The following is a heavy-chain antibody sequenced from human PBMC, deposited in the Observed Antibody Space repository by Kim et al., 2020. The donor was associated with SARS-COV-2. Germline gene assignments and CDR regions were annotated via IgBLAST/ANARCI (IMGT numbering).Heavy chain of an antibody. D-gene: IGHD3-3*01. Sequence: SETLSLTCTVSGGSISSSSYYWGWIRQPPGKGLEWIGSIYYSGSTYYNPSLKSRVTISVDTSKNQFSLKLSSVTAADTAVYYCASQTEDFWSGYSFPYWFDPWGQGTLVTVSS. CDR1: GGSISSSSYY. CDR2: IYYSGST. V-gene: IGHV4-39*01. CDR3: ASQTEDFWSGYSFPYWFDP. J-gene: IGHJ5*02.